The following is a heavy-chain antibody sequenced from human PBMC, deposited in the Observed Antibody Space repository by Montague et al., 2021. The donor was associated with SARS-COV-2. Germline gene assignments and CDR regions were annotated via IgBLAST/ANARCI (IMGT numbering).Heavy chain of an antibody. Sequence: SETLSLTCTVSGGSIISSSYYWGWIRQPPGKGLEWIGSIYYSGSTYYNPSLKSRVTISVDTSKNQFSLKLSSVTAADTAVYYCARFPTSYYYDSKAAPATPDAFDIWGQGTMVTVSS. D-gene: IGHD3-22*01. J-gene: IGHJ3*02. CDR3: ARFPTSYYYDSKAAPATPDAFDI. CDR2: IYYSGST. CDR1: GGSIISSSYY. V-gene: IGHV4-39*01.